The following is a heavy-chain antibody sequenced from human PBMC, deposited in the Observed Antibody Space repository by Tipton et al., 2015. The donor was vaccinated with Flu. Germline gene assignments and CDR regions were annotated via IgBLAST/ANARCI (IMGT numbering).Heavy chain of an antibody. D-gene: IGHD7-27*01. J-gene: IGHJ4*02. CDR1: GFTVSSNY. CDR2: IYSGGST. CDR3: ARAFSWGYFDY. Sequence: SLRLSCAASGFTVSSNYMSWVRQAPGKGLEWVSVIYSGGSTYYADSVKGRFTISRDNSKNTLYLQMNSLRAEDTAVYYCARAFSWGYFDYWGQGTLVTVSS. V-gene: IGHV3-53*01.